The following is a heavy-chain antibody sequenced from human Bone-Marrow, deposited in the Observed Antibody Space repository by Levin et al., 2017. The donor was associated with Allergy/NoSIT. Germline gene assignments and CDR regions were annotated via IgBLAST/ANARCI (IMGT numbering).Heavy chain of an antibody. V-gene: IGHV2-5*02. CDR3: ARKGQQLEFDP. D-gene: IGHD6-13*01. CDR2: IFWDGDT. J-gene: IGHJ5*02. CDR1: GFSLKTPGEG. Sequence: QTLSLTCNFSGFSLKTPGEGVAWIRQPPGKAPEWLGLIFWDGDTRYSPSLKTRPTIAKDTSKNEVVLSMMNMDPVETATYYCARKGQQLEFDPWGQGTLVTVSS.